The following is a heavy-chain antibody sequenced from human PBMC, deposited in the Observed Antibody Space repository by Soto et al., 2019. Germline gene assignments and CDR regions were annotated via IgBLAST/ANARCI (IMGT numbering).Heavy chain of an antibody. CDR3: ARNKGGWKPYYYYYGMDV. Sequence: RTCAVYGGSFSGYYWSWIRQPPGKGLEWIGEINHSGSTNYNPSLKSRVTISVDTSKNQFSLKLSSVTAADTAVYYCARNKGGWKPYYYYYGMDVWGQGTTVTVSS. V-gene: IGHV4-34*01. J-gene: IGHJ6*02. CDR1: GGSFSGYY. CDR2: INHSGST. D-gene: IGHD1-1*01.